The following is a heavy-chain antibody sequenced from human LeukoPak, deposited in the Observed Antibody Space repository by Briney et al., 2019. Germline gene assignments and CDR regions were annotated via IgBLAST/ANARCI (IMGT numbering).Heavy chain of an antibody. D-gene: IGHD6-13*01. CDR1: GYTITSYG. Sequence: ASVKVSCKASGYTITSYGISWVRQAPGQGLEWMGWISVYNGNTNYAQKFQGRVTMTTDTSTSTVYMELMSLRSDDTAVYYCARVGLSSWTRHLGMDVWGQGTTVTVSS. V-gene: IGHV1-18*01. J-gene: IGHJ6*02. CDR3: ARVGLSSWTRHLGMDV. CDR2: ISVYNGNT.